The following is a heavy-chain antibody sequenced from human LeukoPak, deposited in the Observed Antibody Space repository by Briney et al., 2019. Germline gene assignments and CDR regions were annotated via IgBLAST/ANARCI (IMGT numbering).Heavy chain of an antibody. CDR2: IIPILGIA. CDR3: ARNTHSGSYYYYYGMDV. D-gene: IGHD1-26*01. CDR1: GGTFSSYA. V-gene: IGHV1-69*04. J-gene: IGHJ6*02. Sequence: GASVKVSCKASGGTFSSYAISWVRQAPGQGLEWMGRIIPILGIANYAQKFQGRVTITADKSTSTAYMELSSLRSEDTAVYYCARNTHSGSYYYYYGMDVWGQGTTVTVSS.